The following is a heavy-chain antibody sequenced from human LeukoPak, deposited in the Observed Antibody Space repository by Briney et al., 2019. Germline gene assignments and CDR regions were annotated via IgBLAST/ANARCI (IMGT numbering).Heavy chain of an antibody. Sequence: SETLSLTCSVSGYSISTGYYWVWIRQSPGKGLEWIGSIYRSGSTNYNPSLKSRVTISVDTSNNQFSLKVSSVTAADTAVYYCARGDCSSTICYSPMDVWGKGTTVTVSS. D-gene: IGHD2-2*01. V-gene: IGHV4-38-2*02. J-gene: IGHJ6*03. CDR3: ARGDCSSTICYSPMDV. CDR2: IYRSGST. CDR1: GYSISTGYY.